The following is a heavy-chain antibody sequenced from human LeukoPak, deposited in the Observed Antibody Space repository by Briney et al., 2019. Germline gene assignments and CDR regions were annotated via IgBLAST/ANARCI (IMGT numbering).Heavy chain of an antibody. CDR3: ARGFERGKYGSGSYAFDY. CDR1: GGTFSSYT. V-gene: IGHV1-69*02. CDR2: IIPILGIA. J-gene: IGHJ4*02. Sequence: ASVKVSCKPSGGTFSSYTISWVRQAPGQGLEWMGRIIPILGIANYAQKFQGRVTITADKSTSTAYMELSSLRSEDTAVYYCARGFERGKYGSGSYAFDYWGQGTLVTVSS. D-gene: IGHD3-10*01.